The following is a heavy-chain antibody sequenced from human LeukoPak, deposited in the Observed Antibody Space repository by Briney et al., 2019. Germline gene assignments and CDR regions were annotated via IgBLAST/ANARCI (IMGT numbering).Heavy chain of an antibody. CDR1: GGSISSGSYY. D-gene: IGHD2-2*01. V-gene: IGHV4-39*01. CDR3: ARIDIVVVPAAIGWFDP. CDR2: LYYSGST. J-gene: IGHJ5*02. Sequence: SETLSLTCTVSGGSISSGSYYWGWIRQPPGKGLEWVGSLYYSGSTYYNPSLKSRVTISVDTSKNQFSLKLSSVTAADTAVYYCARIDIVVVPAAIGWFDPWGQGTLVTVSS.